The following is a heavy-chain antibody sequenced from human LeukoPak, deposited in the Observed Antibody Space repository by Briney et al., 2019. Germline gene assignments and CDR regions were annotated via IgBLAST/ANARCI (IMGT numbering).Heavy chain of an antibody. V-gene: IGHV3-74*01. D-gene: IGHD5-12*01. CDR1: GFTFSSYW. CDR3: ARDPATGYDRDIRFDY. J-gene: IGHJ4*02. CDR2: INTDGSST. Sequence: GGSLRLSCAASGFTFSSYWMHWVRQAPGKGLVWVSRINTDGSSTSYADSLKGRFTISRDNANNSLFLQMNSLRAEDTAVYYCARDPATGYDRDIRFDYWGQGTLVTVSS.